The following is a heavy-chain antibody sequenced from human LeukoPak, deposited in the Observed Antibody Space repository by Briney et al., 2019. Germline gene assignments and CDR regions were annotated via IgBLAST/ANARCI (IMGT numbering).Heavy chain of an antibody. V-gene: IGHV1-8*02. CDR1: GYTFTGYY. Sequence: ASVKVSCKASGYTFTGYYMHWVRQAPGQGLEWMGWMNPNSGNTGYAQKFQGRVTMTRSTSISTAYMELSSLRSEDTAVYYCARGGTGTFFHWGQGTLVTVSS. CDR3: ARGGTGTFFH. J-gene: IGHJ4*02. CDR2: MNPNSGNT. D-gene: IGHD1-7*01.